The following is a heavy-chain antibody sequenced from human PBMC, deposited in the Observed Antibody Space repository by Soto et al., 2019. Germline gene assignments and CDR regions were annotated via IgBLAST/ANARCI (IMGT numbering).Heavy chain of an antibody. CDR2: IYSGGST. CDR3: ARCDCSATYCFLFVY. V-gene: IGHV3-66*01. Sequence: GGSLRLSCAASGFTVSNSYMSWVRQAPGKGLEWVSAIYSGGSTYYADSVKGRFTISRDNSRNTLYLQINSLRAEDTAVYFCARCDCSATYCFLFVYWGQGTPVTVSS. J-gene: IGHJ4*02. D-gene: IGHD3-10*02. CDR1: GFTVSNSY.